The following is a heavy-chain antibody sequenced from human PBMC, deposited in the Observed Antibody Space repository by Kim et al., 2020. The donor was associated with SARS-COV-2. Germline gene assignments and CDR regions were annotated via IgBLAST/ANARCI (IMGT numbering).Heavy chain of an antibody. J-gene: IGHJ6*02. CDR1: GFTFSSYD. CDR2: IGTAGDT. Sequence: GGSLRLSCAASGFTFSSYDMHWVRQAPGKGLEWVSAIGTAGDTYYPGSVKGRFTISRENAKNSLYLQMNTLRAGDTAVYYCGRGSYDDFWSGYHHYGMDVWRQGPTVSVPS. D-gene: IGHD3-3*01. CDR3: GRGSYDDFWSGYHHYGMDV. V-gene: IGHV3-13*01.